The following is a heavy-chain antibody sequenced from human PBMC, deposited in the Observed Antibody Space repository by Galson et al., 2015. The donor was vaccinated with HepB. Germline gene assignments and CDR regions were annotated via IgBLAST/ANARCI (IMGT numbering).Heavy chain of an antibody. D-gene: IGHD2-2*01. Sequence: ETLSLTCTVSGGSISSSNYYWGWIRQPPGKGLEWIGSLYYSGRTFYNPSLKSRVTISVDRSKNQFSLRLTSVTAADTSLYYCARQPYANGWLYWYSISGAVAPWSLSPQ. V-gene: IGHV4-39*01. CDR3: ARQPYANGWLYWYSIS. CDR1: GGSISSSNYY. CDR2: LYYSGRT. J-gene: IGHJ2*01.